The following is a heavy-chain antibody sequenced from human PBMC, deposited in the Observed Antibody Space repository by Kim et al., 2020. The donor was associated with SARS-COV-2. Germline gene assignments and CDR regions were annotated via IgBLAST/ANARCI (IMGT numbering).Heavy chain of an antibody. CDR2: ISGSGGST. D-gene: IGHD3-10*01. CDR3: AKDSTMVRGVISFSGFDP. Sequence: GGSLRLSCAASGFTFSSYAMSWVRQAPGKGLEWVSAISGSGGSTYYADSVKGRFTISRDNSKNTLYLQMNSLRAEDTAVYYCAKDSTMVRGVISFSGFDPWGQGNLVTVSS. V-gene: IGHV3-23*01. J-gene: IGHJ5*02. CDR1: GFTFSSYA.